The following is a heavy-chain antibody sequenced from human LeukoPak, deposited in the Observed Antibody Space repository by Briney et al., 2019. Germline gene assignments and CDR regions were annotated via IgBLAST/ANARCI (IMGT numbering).Heavy chain of an antibody. J-gene: IGHJ4*02. CDR1: GFTFGSYW. V-gene: IGHV3-7*01. D-gene: IGHD2-21*01. Sequence: GGSLRLSCAASGFTFGSYWMSWVRQAPGKGLEWVANIKQEGRDKYYVDSEKGRFTISRDNAKNSLYLQMNSLRAEDTAVYYCVRDRAYFDYWGQGTLVTVSS. CDR3: VRDRAYFDY. CDR2: IKQEGRDK.